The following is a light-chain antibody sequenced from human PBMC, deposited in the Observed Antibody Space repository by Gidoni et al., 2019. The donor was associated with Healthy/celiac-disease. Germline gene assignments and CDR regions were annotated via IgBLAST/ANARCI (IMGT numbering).Light chain of an antibody. J-gene: IGKJ2*01. Sequence: EIVMTQSPATLSVSPGESAILSCRASQSVSSNLAWYQQKPGQAPRLLIYGASARATGIPARFSGSGSGTEFTLTISTLQSEDFAVYYCQQYNNWPQTFGQGTKLEIK. V-gene: IGKV3-15*01. CDR1: QSVSSN. CDR2: GAS. CDR3: QQYNNWPQT.